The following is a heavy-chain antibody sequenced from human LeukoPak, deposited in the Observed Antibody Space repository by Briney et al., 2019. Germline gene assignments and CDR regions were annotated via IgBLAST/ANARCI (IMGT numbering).Heavy chain of an antibody. CDR1: GYTFTSYY. CDR2: INPSGGST. V-gene: IGHV1-46*01. J-gene: IGHJ6*02. D-gene: IGHD3-22*01. CDR3: ASYGRGPSSAHYYYYYGMDV. Sequence: ASVKVSCKASGYTFTSYYMHWVRQAPGQGLEWMGIINPSGGSTSYAQKFQGRITITADKSTSTAYMELSSLRSEDTAVYYCASYGRGPSSAHYYYYYGMDVWGQGTTVTVSS.